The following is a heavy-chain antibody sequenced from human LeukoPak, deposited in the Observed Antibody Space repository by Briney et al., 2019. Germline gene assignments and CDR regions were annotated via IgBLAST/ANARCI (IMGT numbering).Heavy chain of an antibody. CDR2: IYYSGST. J-gene: IGHJ5*02. CDR3: AREATMVRGLNLNNWFDP. Sequence: SETLSLTCTVSGGSISSYYWSWIRQPPGKGLEWIGYIYYSGSTNYNPSLKSRVTISVDTSKNQFSLKLSSVTAADTAVYYCAREATMVRGLNLNNWFDPWGQGTLVTVSS. D-gene: IGHD3-10*01. CDR1: GGSISSYY. V-gene: IGHV4-59*01.